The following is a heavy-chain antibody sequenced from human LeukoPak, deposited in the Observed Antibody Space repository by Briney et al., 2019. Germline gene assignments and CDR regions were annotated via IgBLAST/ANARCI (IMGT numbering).Heavy chain of an antibody. CDR2: ISDDGGDK. CDR3: AAQTTLTGAYDP. D-gene: IGHD1-20*01. V-gene: IGHV3-30*03. CDR1: GFTFRSYA. Sequence: GGSLRLSCAASGFTFRSYAMHWVRQAPGKGLEWVAVISDDGGDKHYADSVKGRFTTSRDSSRNTLYLQMSSLRAEDTAVYYCAAQTTLTGAYDPWGQGTLVTVSS. J-gene: IGHJ5*02.